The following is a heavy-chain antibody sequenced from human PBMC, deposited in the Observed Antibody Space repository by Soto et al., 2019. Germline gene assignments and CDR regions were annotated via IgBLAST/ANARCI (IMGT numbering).Heavy chain of an antibody. D-gene: IGHD1-1*01. CDR1: GFTFRSYS. V-gene: IGHV3-21*04. CDR2: ISTTSSYI. J-gene: IGHJ6*02. CDR3: VRASWNYYYYGMDI. Sequence: EVQLVESGGGLVKPGGSLRLSCAASGFTFRSYSMSWVRQAPGKGLEWVSYISTTSSYIYYADSVKGRFTISRDNAENSLYLQMNSLSAEDTAVYYCVRASWNYYYYGMDIWGQGTTVTVSS.